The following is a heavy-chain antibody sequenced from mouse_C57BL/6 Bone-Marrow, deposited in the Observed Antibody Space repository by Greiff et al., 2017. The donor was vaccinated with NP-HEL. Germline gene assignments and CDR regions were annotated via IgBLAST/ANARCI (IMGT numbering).Heavy chain of an antibody. Sequence: QVQLQQPGAELVMPGASVKLSCKASGYTFTSYWMHWVKQRPGQGLEWIGEIDPSDSYTNYNQKFTGKSTLTVDKSSSTAYMQLSSLTSEDSAVYYCARLGLNYPYYFDYWGQGTTLTVSS. D-gene: IGHD2-1*01. V-gene: IGHV1-69*01. CDR1: GYTFTSYW. CDR2: IDPSDSYT. CDR3: ARLGLNYPYYFDY. J-gene: IGHJ2*01.